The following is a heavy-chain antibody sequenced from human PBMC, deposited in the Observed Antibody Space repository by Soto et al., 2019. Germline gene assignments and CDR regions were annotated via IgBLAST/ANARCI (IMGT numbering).Heavy chain of an antibody. CDR1: GGTFSSYA. V-gene: IGHV1-69*13. D-gene: IGHD2-15*01. CDR3: ARGYCSGGSCYYFDY. Sequence: SVKVSCKASGGTFSSYAISWVRQAPGQGLEWMGGIIPIFGTANYAQKFQGRVTITANESTSTAYMELSSLRSEDKAVYYCARGYCSGGSCYYFDYWGQGTLVTVSS. J-gene: IGHJ4*02. CDR2: IIPIFGTA.